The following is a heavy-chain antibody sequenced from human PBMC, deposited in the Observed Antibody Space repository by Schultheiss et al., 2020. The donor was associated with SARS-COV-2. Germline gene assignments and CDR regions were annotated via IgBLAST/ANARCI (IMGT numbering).Heavy chain of an antibody. V-gene: IGHV3-72*01. D-gene: IGHD5-18*01. J-gene: IGHJ3*02. Sequence: GGSLRLSCAASGFTFSDHYMDWVRQAPGKGLEWVGRIRNKANSYTTDPAASVKGRFTISRDDSKNSLFLQMNSLKTEDTAVYYCAREQIAMVAFDIWGQGTVVTVSS. CDR1: GFTFSDHY. CDR3: AREQIAMVAFDI. CDR2: IRNKANSYTT.